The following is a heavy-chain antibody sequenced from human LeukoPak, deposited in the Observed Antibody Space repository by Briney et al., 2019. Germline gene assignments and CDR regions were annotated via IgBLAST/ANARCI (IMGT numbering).Heavy chain of an antibody. J-gene: IGHJ1*01. Sequence: PSETLSLTCTVSGGSISSYYWSWIRQPPGKGLEWIGYTYYSGSTNYNPSLKSRVTISVDTSKNQFSLKLSSVTAADTAVYYCARFVVVTAIREYFQHWGQGTLVTVSS. CDR3: ARFVVVTAIREYFQH. D-gene: IGHD2-21*02. CDR1: GGSISSYY. V-gene: IGHV4-59*01. CDR2: TYYSGST.